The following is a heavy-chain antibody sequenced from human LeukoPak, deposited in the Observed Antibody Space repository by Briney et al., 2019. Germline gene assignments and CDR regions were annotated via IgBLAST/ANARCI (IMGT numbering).Heavy chain of an antibody. CDR3: VRLNGYPRRWFDP. D-gene: IGHD3-22*01. V-gene: IGHV2-5*02. CDR1: GLSLSTTGVG. CDR2: IYWDGDD. Sequence: SGPTLVNPTQTLTLTCTLSGLSLSTTGVGVGWIRQPPGKAPEWLSLIYWDGDDRYTPSLKSRLTITKDTSKNQVVLIMTNMHPVDTATYYCVRLNGYPRRWFDPWGQGTLVTVSS. J-gene: IGHJ5*02.